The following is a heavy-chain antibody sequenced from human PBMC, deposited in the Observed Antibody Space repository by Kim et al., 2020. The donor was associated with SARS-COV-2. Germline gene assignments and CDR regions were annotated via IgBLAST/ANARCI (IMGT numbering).Heavy chain of an antibody. CDR2: INHSGST. CDR1: GGSFSGNY. Sequence: SETLSLTCAVSGGSFSGNYWGWIRQPPGKGLEWIGEINHSGSTNYNPSLKSRVTISVETSKNEFSLMLTSVTAADTAVYYCARGRDQDFWRSVWFDPGGQGTLVTVPA. CDR3: ARGRDQDFWRSVWFDP. J-gene: IGHJ5*02. D-gene: IGHD3-3*01. V-gene: IGHV4-34*01.